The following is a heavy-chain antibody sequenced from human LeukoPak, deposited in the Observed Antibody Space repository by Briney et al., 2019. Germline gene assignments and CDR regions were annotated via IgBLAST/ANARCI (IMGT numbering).Heavy chain of an antibody. V-gene: IGHV3-23*01. CDR2: ISGSGGST. D-gene: IGHD1-1*01. J-gene: IGHJ3*02. CDR3: AKDPYNWNDEDAFDI. CDR1: GFTFSSYA. Sequence: GGSVRLSCAASGFTFSSYAMSWVRQAPGQGLEWVSAISGSGGSTYYADSVKGRFTISRDNSKNTPYLEMNSLRAEDTAVYYCAKDPYNWNDEDAFDIWGQGTMVTVSS.